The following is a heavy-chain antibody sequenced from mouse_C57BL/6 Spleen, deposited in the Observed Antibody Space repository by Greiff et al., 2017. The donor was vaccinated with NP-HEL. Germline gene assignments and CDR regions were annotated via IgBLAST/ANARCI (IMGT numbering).Heavy chain of an antibody. CDR2: IYPGSGNT. J-gene: IGHJ2*01. CDR3: AREGGYEYFDY. CDR1: GYSFTSYY. D-gene: IGHD2-3*01. V-gene: IGHV1-66*01. Sequence: QVQLKESGPELVKPGASVKISCKASGYSFTSYYIHWVKQRPGQGLEWIGWIYPGSGNTKYNEKFKGKATLTADTSSSTAYMQLSSLTSEDSAVYYCAREGGYEYFDYWGQGTTLTVSS.